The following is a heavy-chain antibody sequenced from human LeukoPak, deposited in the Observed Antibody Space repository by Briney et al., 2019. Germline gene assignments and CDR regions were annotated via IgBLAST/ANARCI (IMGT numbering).Heavy chain of an antibody. CDR3: ARGTPSSSGWLYYGMDV. D-gene: IGHD6-19*01. CDR1: GFTFSSYA. V-gene: IGHV3-30-3*01. Sequence: RPGGSLRLSCAASGFTFSSYAMHRVRQAPGKGLEWVAVISYDGSNKYYADSVKGRFTISRDNSKNTLYLQMNSLRAEDTAVYYCARGTPSSSGWLYYGMDVWGQGTTVTVSS. CDR2: ISYDGSNK. J-gene: IGHJ6*02.